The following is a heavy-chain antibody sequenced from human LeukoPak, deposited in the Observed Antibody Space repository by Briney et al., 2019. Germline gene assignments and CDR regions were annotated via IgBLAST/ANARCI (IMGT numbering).Heavy chain of an antibody. CDR2: ITNSGTTI. CDR1: GFTFTDYY. V-gene: IGHV3-11*01. J-gene: IGHJ3*02. D-gene: IGHD1-26*01. CDR3: ARHGRARPDAFDI. Sequence: GGSLRLSCAASGFTFTDYYMSWIGQAPGKGLEWVAYITNSGTTIYYADSVKGRFTISRDNAKNSLYLQMNSLRAEDTAVYYCARHGRARPDAFDIWGQGTMVTVSS.